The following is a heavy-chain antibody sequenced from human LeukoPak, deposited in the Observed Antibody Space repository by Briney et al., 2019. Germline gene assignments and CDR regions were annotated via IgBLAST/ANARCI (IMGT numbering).Heavy chain of an antibody. V-gene: IGHV3-23*01. CDR3: AKRYRYYFDY. D-gene: IGHD2-15*01. J-gene: IGHJ4*02. CDR2: ISGSGGST. Sequence: PGGSLRLSCAASGFTFSSYGMHWVRQAPGKGLEWVSAISGSGGSTYYADSVKGRFTISRDNSKNTLYLQMNSLRAEDTAVYYCAKRYRYYFDYWGQGTLVTVSS. CDR1: GFTFSSYG.